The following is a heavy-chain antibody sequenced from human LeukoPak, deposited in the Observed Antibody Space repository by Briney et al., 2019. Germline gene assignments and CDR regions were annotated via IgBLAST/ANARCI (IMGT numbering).Heavy chain of an antibody. CDR2: ISDSSTYI. CDR3: ARSTLAPDAFDI. J-gene: IGHJ3*02. D-gene: IGHD1-1*01. V-gene: IGHV3-11*03. Sequence: PGGSLRLSCAASGFTFSAYYMSWIRQAPGKGLEWLSYISDSSTYINYADPVKGRFTISRDNAKNSLYLQMNSLRAEDTAVYYCARSTLAPDAFDIWGQGTMVTVSS. CDR1: GFTFSAYY.